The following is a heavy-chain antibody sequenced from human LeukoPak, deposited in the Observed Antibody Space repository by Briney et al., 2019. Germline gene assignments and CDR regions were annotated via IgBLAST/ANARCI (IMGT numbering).Heavy chain of an antibody. CDR3: VTGVPWD. D-gene: IGHD1-26*01. Sequence: ASVKVSCKTSGNTFTTYDFNWVRQAPGQGFEWMGWMNPKTGRTGFAQKFRGRFTMTRNISISTAYLEVTNLRFEDTALYYCVTGVPWDWGQGSLIIVSS. CDR1: GNTFTTYD. CDR2: MNPKTGRT. V-gene: IGHV1-8*01. J-gene: IGHJ4*02.